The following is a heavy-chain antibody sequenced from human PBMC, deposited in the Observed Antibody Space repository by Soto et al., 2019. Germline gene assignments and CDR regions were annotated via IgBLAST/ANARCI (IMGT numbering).Heavy chain of an antibody. Sequence: PGGSLRLSCAASGFTFDDYAVHWVRKPPGKGLEWVACISWNSGSTAYADSVRGRFTISRDNAKNSLYLQMNSLRPDDTALYYCAKDLIGVPGSNPVYYGLDVWGQGTTVTVSS. CDR1: GFTFDDYA. D-gene: IGHD3-22*01. J-gene: IGHJ6*02. V-gene: IGHV3-9*01. CDR3: AKDLIGVPGSNPVYYGLDV. CDR2: ISWNSGST.